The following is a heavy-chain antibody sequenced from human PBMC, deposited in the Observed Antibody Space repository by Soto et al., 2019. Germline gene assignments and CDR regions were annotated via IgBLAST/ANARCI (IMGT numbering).Heavy chain of an antibody. V-gene: IGHV3-23*01. CDR3: AKDDCSSTSCEIGGY. D-gene: IGHD2-2*01. Sequence: PVGSLKLSCASSGCTFRSYAMSWVRQAPGKGLEWVSAISGSGGSTYYADSVKGRFTISRDNSKNTLYLQMNSLRAEDTAVYYCAKDDCSSTSCEIGGYWGQGTLVTVSS. CDR2: ISGSGGST. J-gene: IGHJ4*02. CDR1: GCTFRSYA.